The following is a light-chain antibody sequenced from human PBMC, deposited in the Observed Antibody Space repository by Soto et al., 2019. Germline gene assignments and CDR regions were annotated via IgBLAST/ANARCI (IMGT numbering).Light chain of an antibody. Sequence: SALTQPASVSGSPGQSITISCTGTSSDVGSYNLVSWYQQHPGKAPKLMIYEVSKRPSGVSNRFSGSKSGNTASLTISGLQAEDEADYYCCSYAGSSTYFVGTGTKVTV. CDR3: CSYAGSSTYF. V-gene: IGLV2-23*02. CDR2: EVS. CDR1: SSDVGSYNL. J-gene: IGLJ1*01.